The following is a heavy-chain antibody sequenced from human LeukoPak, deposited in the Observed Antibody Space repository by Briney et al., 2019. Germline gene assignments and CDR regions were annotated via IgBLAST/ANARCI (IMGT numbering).Heavy chain of an antibody. J-gene: IGHJ6*02. CDR1: GGSISSGGYY. V-gene: IGHV4-31*03. D-gene: IGHD3-16*01. Sequence: PSQTLSLTCTVSGGSISSGGYYWIWIRQHPGKGLEWIGYAYYSGSTYYNPSLKSRVTISVDTSKNQLSLNLSSVTAADTAVYYCARDLSDDGSPYTHYGMAVWGQGTTVTASS. CDR2: AYYSGST. CDR3: ARDLSDDGSPYTHYGMAV.